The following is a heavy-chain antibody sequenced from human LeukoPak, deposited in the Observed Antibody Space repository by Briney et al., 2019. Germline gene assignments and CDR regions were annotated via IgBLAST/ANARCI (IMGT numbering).Heavy chain of an antibody. CDR1: GFTFSSYW. Sequence: PGGSLRLSCAASGFTFSSYWMHWVRQPPGKGLVWLSRISTDGRSTYYADSVKGRFTISRDNARNTLYLQMNSLRAEDTAVYYCLGDLIGGDQGTLVTVSS. J-gene: IGHJ4*02. CDR3: LGDLIG. CDR2: ISTDGRST. D-gene: IGHD3-16*01. V-gene: IGHV3-74*01.